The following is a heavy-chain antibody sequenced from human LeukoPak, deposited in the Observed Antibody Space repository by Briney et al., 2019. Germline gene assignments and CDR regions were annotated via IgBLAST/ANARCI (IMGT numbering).Heavy chain of an antibody. J-gene: IGHJ4*02. CDR1: GFTFNNYY. CDR3: AKVSGGPDY. CDR2: ISGSGGST. D-gene: IGHD2-8*02. Sequence: GGSLRLSCAASGFTFNNYYMIWVRQAPGKGLECVSAISGSGGSTYYTDSVKGRFTISRDNSKNTLYLQMNSLRAEDTAVYYCAKVSGGPDYWGQGTLVTVSS. V-gene: IGHV3-23*01.